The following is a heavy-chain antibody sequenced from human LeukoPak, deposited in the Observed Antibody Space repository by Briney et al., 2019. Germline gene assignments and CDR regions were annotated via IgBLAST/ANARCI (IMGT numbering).Heavy chain of an antibody. CDR2: ITGNSNYI. V-gene: IGHV3-21*01. Sequence: GGSLKLSCAASGFTFGTYWMHWVRQAPGKGLEWVSFITGNSNYIYYADSVKGRFTISRDNAKNSLYLQMNSLRVEDTAVYYCARDRVSGSGSIDYWGQGTLVTVSS. J-gene: IGHJ4*02. CDR1: GFTFGTYW. D-gene: IGHD3-10*01. CDR3: ARDRVSGSGSIDY.